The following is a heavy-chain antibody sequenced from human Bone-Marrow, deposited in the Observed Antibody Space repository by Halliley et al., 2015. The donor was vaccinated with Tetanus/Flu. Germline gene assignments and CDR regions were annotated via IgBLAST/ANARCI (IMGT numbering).Heavy chain of an antibody. Sequence: VMHAAGCTDYADPAKGRFTNSGDNSKNTGSLQMNSPRGDDTAVYYCGRSPSIGPPYYSGMDVWGQGTMVTVSS. CDR2: MHAAGCT. V-gene: IGHV3-53*01. D-gene: IGHD1-26*01. CDR3: GRSPSIGPPYYSGMDV. J-gene: IGHJ6*02.